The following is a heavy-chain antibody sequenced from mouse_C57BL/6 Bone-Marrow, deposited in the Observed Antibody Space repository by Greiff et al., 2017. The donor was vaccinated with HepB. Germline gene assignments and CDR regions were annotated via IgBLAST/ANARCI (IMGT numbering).Heavy chain of an antibody. J-gene: IGHJ2*01. CDR2: IYPRSGNT. CDR3: ARRSNYFFDY. Sequence: LQESGAELARPGASVKLSCKASGYTFTSYGISWVKQSTGQGLEWIGEIYPRSGNTYYNEKFKGKATLTADKSSSTAYMELRSLTSEDSAVYFCARRSNYFFDYWGQGTTLTVSS. V-gene: IGHV1-81*01. D-gene: IGHD2-5*01. CDR1: GYTFTSYG.